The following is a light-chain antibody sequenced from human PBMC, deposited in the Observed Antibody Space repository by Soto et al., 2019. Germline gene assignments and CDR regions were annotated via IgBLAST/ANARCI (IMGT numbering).Light chain of an antibody. CDR2: EVT. Sequence: QSALTQPASVSGSPGQSITISCTGTSSDVGVYNFVSWYQQHPGKAPKLMIYEVTYRPSGVSNRFSGSKSGNTASLPISGLQAEDEADYYCSSYTTSSTYVFGTGTKVTVL. CDR3: SSYTTSSTYV. J-gene: IGLJ1*01. CDR1: SSDVGVYNF. V-gene: IGLV2-14*01.